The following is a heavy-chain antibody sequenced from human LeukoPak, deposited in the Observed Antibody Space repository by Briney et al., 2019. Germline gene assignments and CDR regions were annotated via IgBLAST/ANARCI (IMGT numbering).Heavy chain of an antibody. CDR1: GGSISSYY. J-gene: IGHJ2*01. D-gene: IGHD5-24*01. V-gene: IGHV4-59*01. CDR3: ARDLRDGYANWYFDL. Sequence: PSETLSLTCTVSGGSISSYYWSWIRQPPGKGLEWIGYIYYSGSTNYNPSLKSRVTTSVDTSKNQFSLKLSSVTAADTAVYYCARDLRDGYANWYFDLWGRGTLVTVSS. CDR2: IYYSGST.